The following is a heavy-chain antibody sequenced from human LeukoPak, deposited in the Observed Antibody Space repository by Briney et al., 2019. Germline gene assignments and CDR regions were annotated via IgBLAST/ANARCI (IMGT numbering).Heavy chain of an antibody. Sequence: SETLSLTCTVSGGSISSGGYYWSWIRQHPGKGLEWIGYIYYSGSTYYNPSLKSRVTISVDTSKNQFSLKLSSVTAADTAVYYCARAAASSSSPIDYYYYYYMDVWGKGTTVTVSS. CDR3: ARAAASSSSPIDYYYYYYMDV. CDR1: GGSISSGGYY. J-gene: IGHJ6*03. V-gene: IGHV4-31*03. CDR2: IYYSGST. D-gene: IGHD6-13*01.